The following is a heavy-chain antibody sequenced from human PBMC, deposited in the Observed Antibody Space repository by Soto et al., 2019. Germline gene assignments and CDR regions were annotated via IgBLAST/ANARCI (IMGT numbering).Heavy chain of an antibody. D-gene: IGHD3-22*01. CDR3: ARGVEDSSGYYYSYYCYF. CDR2: IFYSGST. J-gene: IGHJ4*02. Sequence: QLQLQESGSRLVRPSQTLSLTCTVSGDSISSGGYYWSWIRQPPGKGLEWIGYIFYSGSTSYNPSLKSRVTISLDRSNIQFFLKLNSETAADTAVYYCARGVEDSSGYYYSYYCYFWGQGTLVTVSS. V-gene: IGHV4-30-2*01. CDR1: GDSISSGGYY.